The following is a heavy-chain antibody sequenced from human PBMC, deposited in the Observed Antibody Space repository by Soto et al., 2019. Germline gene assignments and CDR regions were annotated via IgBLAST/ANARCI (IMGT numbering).Heavy chain of an antibody. CDR1: GFTFSSYA. J-gene: IGHJ5*02. CDR2: ISGSGGST. V-gene: IGHV3-23*01. D-gene: IGHD3-10*01. CDR3: AKDIYGSGVNWFDP. Sequence: GGSLRLSCSASGFTFSSYAMSWVRQAPGKGLEWVSAISGSGGSTYYADSVKGRFTISRDNSKNTLYLQMNSLRAEDTAVYYCAKDIYGSGVNWFDPWGQGTLVPVYS.